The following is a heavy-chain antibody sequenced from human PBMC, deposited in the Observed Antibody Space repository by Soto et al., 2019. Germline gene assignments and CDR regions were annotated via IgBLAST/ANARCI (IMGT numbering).Heavy chain of an antibody. J-gene: IGHJ4*02. Sequence: QVQLQQWGAGQLRASETLSLTCAVYGGSCSGLSWNRIRQSPGKKLEWIGEIDYRGNTNYNPSLRSRVTLSVDASKNQFSLNVMSVTAADAANYYCARSRKSGDHSLGLDYWGRGTRVPVSS. CDR1: GGSCSGLS. CDR2: IDYRGNT. D-gene: IGHD2-21*01. V-gene: IGHV4-34*02. CDR3: ARSRKSGDHSLGLDY.